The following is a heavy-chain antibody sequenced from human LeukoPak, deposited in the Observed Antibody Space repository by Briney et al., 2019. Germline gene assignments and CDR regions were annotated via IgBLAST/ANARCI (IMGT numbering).Heavy chain of an antibody. D-gene: IGHD1-1*01. Sequence: GASVKVSCEASGYTFRIHDFNWVRQAPGQGLEWMGWVSPKTGRTGYAPKFQGRVYMTTNASLSTAYMELSSLRSDDTAVYFCARESERNDGWFDPWGQGTLVTVSS. CDR2: VSPKTGRT. CDR3: ARESERNDGWFDP. J-gene: IGHJ5*02. V-gene: IGHV1-8*01. CDR1: GYTFRIHD.